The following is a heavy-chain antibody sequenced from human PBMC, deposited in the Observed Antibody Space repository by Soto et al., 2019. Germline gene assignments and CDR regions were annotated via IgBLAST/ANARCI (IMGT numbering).Heavy chain of an antibody. D-gene: IGHD3-22*01. V-gene: IGHV3-30*18. CDR1: GFTFSSYG. CDR3: AKDYYDSSGYYVNGAFDI. Sequence: GGSLRFSCAASGFTFSSYGMHWVRQAPGKGLEWVAVISYDGSNKYYADSVKGRFTISRDNSKNTLYLQMNSLRAEDTAVYYCAKDYYDSSGYYVNGAFDIWGQGTMVTVSS. CDR2: ISYDGSNK. J-gene: IGHJ3*02.